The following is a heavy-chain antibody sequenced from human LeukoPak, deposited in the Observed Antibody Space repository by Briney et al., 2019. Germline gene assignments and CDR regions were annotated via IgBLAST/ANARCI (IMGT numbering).Heavy chain of an antibody. D-gene: IGHD3-22*01. CDR3: AEFDSSGYYYDY. CDR2: ISTSGRTI. CDR1: GLTFSSYE. J-gene: IGHJ4*02. Sequence: GGSLRPSCAASGLTFSSYEMNWVSQAPGKGLEWVSYISTSGRTIYYADSVKGRFTISRDNAKNSLYLQMNSLRAEDTAVYYCAEFDSSGYYYDYWGQGTLVTVSS. V-gene: IGHV3-48*03.